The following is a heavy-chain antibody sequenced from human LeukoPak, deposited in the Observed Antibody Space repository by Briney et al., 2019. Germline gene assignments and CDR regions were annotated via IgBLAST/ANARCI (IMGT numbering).Heavy chain of an antibody. D-gene: IGHD3-10*01. J-gene: IGHJ2*01. CDR2: INSDGRII. V-gene: IGHV3-74*01. CDR3: ARGRGGYFDL. CDR1: GFTFSNYW. Sequence: GGSLRHSCAASGFTFSNYWMHWVRQVPGKGLVWVSHINSDGRIINYADSVKGRFTISRDNAKNTLYLQMNSLRVEDTAVYYCARGRGGYFDLWGRGTPVTVSS.